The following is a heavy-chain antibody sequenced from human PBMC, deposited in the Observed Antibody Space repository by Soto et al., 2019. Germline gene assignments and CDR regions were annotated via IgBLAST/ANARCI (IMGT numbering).Heavy chain of an antibody. CDR1: GGTFSNYA. J-gene: IGHJ1*01. D-gene: IGHD3-22*01. CDR2: IIPIFGTT. Sequence: QVQLVQSGAEVKKPGSSVKVSCKASGGTFSNYARSWVRQAPGQGLEWMGDIIPIFGTTNNAQKFQGRVTITADEATSTADMELSSLRSEDTAVYYCAGRGEREYYATSGYVWGPGTLVTVSS. CDR3: AGRGEREYYATSGYV. V-gene: IGHV1-69*12.